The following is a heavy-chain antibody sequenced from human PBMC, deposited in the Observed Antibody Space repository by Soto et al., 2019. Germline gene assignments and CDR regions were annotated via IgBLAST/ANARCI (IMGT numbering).Heavy chain of an antibody. CDR3: ARVGLWEWSTPYGMDV. CDR2: INHSGSP. J-gene: IGHJ6*02. CDR1: GGCFSCFY. Sequence: PCVSMSLTCGVCGGCFSCFYWSWFRKNTGKGLEWIGEINHSGSPNYNPSLKSRVTISLDTSKNQFALKLTYVTAADTAVYYCARVGLWEWSTPYGMDVCGQGTTVTVSS. D-gene: IGHD3-3*01. V-gene: IGHV4-34*01.